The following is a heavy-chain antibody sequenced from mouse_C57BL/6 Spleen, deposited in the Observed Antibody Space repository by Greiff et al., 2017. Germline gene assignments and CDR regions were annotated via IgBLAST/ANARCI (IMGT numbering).Heavy chain of an antibody. V-gene: IGHV1-72*01. CDR1: GYTFTSYW. CDR3: ARDYGSSYVLYYYAMDY. Sequence: QVQLKQSGAELVKPGASVKLSCKASGYTFTSYWMHWVKQRPGRGLEWIGRIDPNSGGTKYNEKFKSKATLTVDKPSSTAYMQLSSLTSEDSAVYYCARDYGSSYVLYYYAMDYWGQGTSVTVSS. D-gene: IGHD1-1*01. CDR2: IDPNSGGT. J-gene: IGHJ4*01.